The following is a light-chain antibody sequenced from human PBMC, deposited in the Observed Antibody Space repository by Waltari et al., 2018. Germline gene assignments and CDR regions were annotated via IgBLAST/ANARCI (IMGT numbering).Light chain of an antibody. CDR3: QQYGSSPWT. CDR2: GAS. Sequence: EIVLTQSPGTLSLSQGERATLTCRASQSVSSNYLAWYQQKPGQAPRLLSYGASSRATGIPDRFSGSGSGTDFTLTISRLEPEDFAVYYCQQYGSSPWTFGQGTKVEIK. V-gene: IGKV3-20*01. J-gene: IGKJ1*01. CDR1: QSVSSNY.